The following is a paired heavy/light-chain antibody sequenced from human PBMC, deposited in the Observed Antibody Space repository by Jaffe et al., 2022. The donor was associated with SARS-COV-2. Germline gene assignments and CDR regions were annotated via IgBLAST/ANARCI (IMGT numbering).Heavy chain of an antibody. J-gene: IGHJ5*02. CDR2: INPSGGST. CDR1: GYTFTSYY. D-gene: IGHD3-16*01. V-gene: IGHV1-46*01. Sequence: QVQLVQSGAEVKKPGASVKVSCKASGYTFTSYYMHWVRQAPGQGLEWMGIINPSGGSTSYAQKFQGRVTMTRDTSTSTVYMELSSLRSEDTAVYYCARDLILYGWGGGFDPWGQGTLVTVSS. CDR3: ARDLILYGWGGGFDP.
Light chain of an antibody. CDR2: EVS. V-gene: IGLV2-23*02. CDR3: CSYAGSYVV. CDR1: SSDVGSYNL. J-gene: IGLJ2*01. Sequence: QSALTQPASVSGSPGQSITISCTGTSSDVGSYNLVSWYQQHPGKAPKLMIYEVSKRPSGVSNRFSGSKSGNTASLTISGLQAEDEADYYCCSYAGSYVVFGGGTKLTVL.